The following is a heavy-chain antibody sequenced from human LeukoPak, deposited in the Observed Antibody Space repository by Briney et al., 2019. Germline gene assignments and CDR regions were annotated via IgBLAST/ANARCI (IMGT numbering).Heavy chain of an antibody. Sequence: PGGSLRLPCAASGFTFSSYAMSWVRQAPGKGLEWVSAISGSGGSTYYADSVKGRFTISRDNSKNTLYLQMNSLRAEGTAVYYCAKDPSRGGAAAGYNNWFDPWGQGTLVTVSS. J-gene: IGHJ5*02. CDR1: GFTFSSYA. V-gene: IGHV3-23*01. CDR2: ISGSGGST. D-gene: IGHD6-13*01. CDR3: AKDPSRGGAAAGYNNWFDP.